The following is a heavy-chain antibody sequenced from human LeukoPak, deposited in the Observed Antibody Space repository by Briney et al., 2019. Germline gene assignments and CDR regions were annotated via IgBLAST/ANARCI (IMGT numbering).Heavy chain of an antibody. D-gene: IGHD2-2*01. CDR2: IYYSGST. Sequence: PSETLSLTCTVSGGSISSYYWSWIRQPPGKGLEWIGYIYYSGSTNYNPSLKSRVTISVDTSKNQFSLKLSSVTAADTAVYYCARDGKIPVQGMDVWGQGTTVTVSS. V-gene: IGHV4-59*01. J-gene: IGHJ6*02. CDR1: GGSISSYY. CDR3: ARDGKIPVQGMDV.